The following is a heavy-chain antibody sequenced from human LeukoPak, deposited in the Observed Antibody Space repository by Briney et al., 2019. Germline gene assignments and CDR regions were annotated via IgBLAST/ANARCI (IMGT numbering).Heavy chain of an antibody. CDR2: IYYSGST. D-gene: IGHD2-15*01. J-gene: IGHJ6*03. V-gene: IGHV4-39*01. CDR3: ARHRAATAYYYYMDV. Sequence: SETLSLTCTVSGGSISSSSYYWGWIRQPPGKGLEWIGSIYYSGSTYYNPSLKSRVTISVDTSKNQFSLKLSPVTAADTAVYYCARHRAATAYYYYMDVWGKGTTVTVSS. CDR1: GGSISSSSYY.